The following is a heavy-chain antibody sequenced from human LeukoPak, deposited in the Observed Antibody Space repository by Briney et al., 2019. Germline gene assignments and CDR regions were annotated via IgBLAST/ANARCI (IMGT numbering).Heavy chain of an antibody. Sequence: GGSLRLSCAASGVPVSSNYMSWVRQAPGKGLESVSIIYSGGSTYYADSVKGRFTISRDNSKNTLFLQMNSLRPEDTAVYYCARADQGLDYWGQGTLVTVSS. CDR2: IYSGGST. V-gene: IGHV3-53*01. CDR3: ARADQGLDY. CDR1: GVPVSSNY. J-gene: IGHJ4*02.